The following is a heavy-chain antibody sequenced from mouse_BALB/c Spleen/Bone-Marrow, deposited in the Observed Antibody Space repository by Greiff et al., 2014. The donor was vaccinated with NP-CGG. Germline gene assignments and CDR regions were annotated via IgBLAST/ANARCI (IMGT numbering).Heavy chain of an antibody. J-gene: IGHJ2*01. CDR2: IWTGGST. D-gene: IGHD3-1*01. V-gene: IGHV2-2*02. Sequence: QVQLKQSGPGLVQPSQSLSITCTVSGFSLTTYGVHWVRQSPGKGLEWLGVIWTGGSTDYNAAFISRLSISKDNSKSQVFFEMNSLQANDTAIYYCARNHRGYYFYYWGQGTTLTVSS. CDR3: ARNHRGYYFYY. CDR1: GFSLTTYG.